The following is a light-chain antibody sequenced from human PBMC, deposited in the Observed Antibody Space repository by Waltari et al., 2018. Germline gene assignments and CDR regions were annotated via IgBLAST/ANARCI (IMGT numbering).Light chain of an antibody. CDR1: QSVASY. CDR2: DAS. J-gene: IGKJ5*01. V-gene: IGKV3-11*01. Sequence: EIVWTHSPATLSGPQGEGATLPCRASQSVASYLAWYQQKPAQAPRILIYDASNRATGIPPRLSSSGSGTAFTLTISSLEPEDFAVYYCQQRSNWPPITFGQGTRLEIK. CDR3: QQRSNWPPIT.